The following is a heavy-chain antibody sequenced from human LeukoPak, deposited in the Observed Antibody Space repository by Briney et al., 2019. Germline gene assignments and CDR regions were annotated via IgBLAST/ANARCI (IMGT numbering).Heavy chain of an antibody. CDR1: GGSFSGYY. J-gene: IGHJ3*02. V-gene: IGHV4-34*01. D-gene: IGHD3-3*01. CDR2: IYYSGST. Sequence: SETLSLTCAVYGGSFSGYYWSWIRQPPGKGLEWIGSIYYSGSTYYNPSLKSRVTISVDTSKNRFSLKLSSVTAADTAVYYCARREGVSYYDFWSGPSRAFDIWGQGTMVTVSS. CDR3: ARREGVSYYDFWSGPSRAFDI.